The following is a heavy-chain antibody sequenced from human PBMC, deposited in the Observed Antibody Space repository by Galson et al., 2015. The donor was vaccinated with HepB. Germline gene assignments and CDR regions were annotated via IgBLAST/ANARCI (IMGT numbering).Heavy chain of an antibody. D-gene: IGHD1-26*01. V-gene: IGHV1-18*01. CDR1: GYTFTSYG. CDR2: ISAYNGNT. CDR3: ARDHIRWELLRAEYFQH. J-gene: IGHJ1*01. Sequence: SVKVSCKASGYTFTSYGISWVRQAPGQGLEWMGWISAYNGNTDYAQKLQGRVTMTTDTSTSTAYMELRSLRSDDTAVYYCARDHIRWELLRAEYFQHWGQGTLVTVSS.